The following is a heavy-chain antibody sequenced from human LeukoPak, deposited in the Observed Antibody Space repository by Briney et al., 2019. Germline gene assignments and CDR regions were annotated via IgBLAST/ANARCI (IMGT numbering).Heavy chain of an antibody. CDR2: ISAYNGNT. J-gene: IGHJ6*03. V-gene: IGHV1-18*01. CDR1: GGAFSSYA. Sequence: GASVKVSCKASGGAFSSYAINWVRQAPGQGLEWMGWISAYNGNTNYAQKLQGRVTMTTDTSTSTAYMELRSLRSDDTAVYYCARRDYYYYYMDVWGKGTTVTVSS. CDR3: ARRDYYYYYMDV.